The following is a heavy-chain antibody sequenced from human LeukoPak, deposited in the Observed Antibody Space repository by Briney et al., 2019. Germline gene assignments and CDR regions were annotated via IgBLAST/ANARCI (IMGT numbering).Heavy chain of an antibody. V-gene: IGHV4-59*08. CDR1: GGSISSYY. CDR3: ARAKRITMVRGVPQYYFDY. CDR2: IYYSGTT. J-gene: IGHJ4*02. D-gene: IGHD3-10*01. Sequence: SETLSLTCTVSGGSISSYYWTWIRQPPGKGLEWIGYIYYSGTTNYNPSLKSRVTISVDTSKNQFSLKLSSVTAADTAVYYCARAKRITMVRGVPQYYFDYWAREPWSPSPQ.